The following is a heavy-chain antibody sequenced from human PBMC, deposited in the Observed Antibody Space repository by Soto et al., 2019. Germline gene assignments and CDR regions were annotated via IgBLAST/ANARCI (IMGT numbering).Heavy chain of an antibody. V-gene: IGHV1-3*01. CDR2: INAGNGNT. CDR3: AKEGGYCISPTCPRRVDS. CDR1: GYTFTSYA. J-gene: IGHJ4*02. Sequence: ASVKVSCKASGYTFTSYAMHWVRQAPGQRLEWMGWINAGNGNTKYSQKFQGRFTISRDNSKNTLFLQMNSLRAEDTAIYYCAKEGGYCISPTCPRRVDSWGQGTLVTVSS. D-gene: IGHD2-2*01.